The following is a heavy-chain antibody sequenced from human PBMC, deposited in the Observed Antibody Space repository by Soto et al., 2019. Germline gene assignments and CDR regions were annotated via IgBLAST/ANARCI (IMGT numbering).Heavy chain of an antibody. Sequence: VQLVESGGGLVKPGGSLRLSCASSGFTFSDHYMSWIRRSPGKGLEFLSYISPRTTYKNYSDSVKGRFTTSRDNAKNSLYLQLNSLRAEDTAIYYCSRGGGGGLFDLWGQGTFVTVSS. D-gene: IGHD2-21*01. J-gene: IGHJ4*02. CDR3: SRGGGGGLFDL. CDR1: GFTFSDHY. CDR2: ISPRTTYK. V-gene: IGHV3-11*06.